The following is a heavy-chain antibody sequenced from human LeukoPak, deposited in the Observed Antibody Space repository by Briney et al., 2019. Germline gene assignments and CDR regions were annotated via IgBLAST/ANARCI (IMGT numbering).Heavy chain of an antibody. J-gene: IGHJ4*02. Sequence: GGSLRLSCAASGFTFSTYAMSWVRQAPGMGLEWVSLISGSGGSTYYADSVKGRFTISRDNSKNTLFLQMNSLRADDTAVYYCAKERLTTTAFDYWGQGTPVTVSS. CDR1: GFTFSTYA. CDR2: ISGSGGST. D-gene: IGHD4-17*01. V-gene: IGHV3-23*01. CDR3: AKERLTTTAFDY.